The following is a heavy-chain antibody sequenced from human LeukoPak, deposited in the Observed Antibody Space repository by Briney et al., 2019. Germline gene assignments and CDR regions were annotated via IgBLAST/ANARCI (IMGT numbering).Heavy chain of an antibody. CDR1: GFTFSSYG. Sequence: GGSLRLSCAASGFTFSSYGMHWVRQAPGKGLEWVAVISYDGSNKYYADSVKGRFTISGDNSKNTLYLQMNSLRAEDTAVYYCAKASHFDYWGQGTLVTVSS. J-gene: IGHJ4*02. CDR3: AKASHFDY. CDR2: ISYDGSNK. V-gene: IGHV3-30*18.